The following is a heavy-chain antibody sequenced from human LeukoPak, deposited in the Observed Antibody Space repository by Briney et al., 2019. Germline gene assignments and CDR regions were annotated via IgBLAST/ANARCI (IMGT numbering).Heavy chain of an antibody. Sequence: ASVKVSCKASGYTFTGYYMHWVRQAPGQGLEWMGWINPNSGGTNYAQKFQGRVTMTRDTSISTAYMELSRLRSDDTAVYYCARDLKAVAGGGYYFDYWGQRTLVTVSS. CDR3: ARDLKAVAGGGYYFDY. V-gene: IGHV1-2*02. J-gene: IGHJ4*02. D-gene: IGHD6-19*01. CDR1: GYTFTGYY. CDR2: INPNSGGT.